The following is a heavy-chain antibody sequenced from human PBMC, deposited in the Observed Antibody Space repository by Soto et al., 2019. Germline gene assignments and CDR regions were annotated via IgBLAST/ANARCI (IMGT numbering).Heavy chain of an antibody. D-gene: IGHD3-3*01. CDR1: GGTFSGSA. Sequence: PVGSLRLSCAAAGGTFSGSAMHWVRKTYGIGLEWVGRIRSKANSYATAFAASVKGRFTISRDDSKNTAYLQMNSLKTEDTFVYYCTRVGNDFLSGYVDYWGQGTLVTVSS. CDR2: IRSKANSYAT. V-gene: IGHV3-73*01. J-gene: IGHJ4*02. CDR3: TRVGNDFLSGYVDY.